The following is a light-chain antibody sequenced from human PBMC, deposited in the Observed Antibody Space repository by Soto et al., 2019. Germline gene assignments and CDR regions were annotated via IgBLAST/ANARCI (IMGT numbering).Light chain of an antibody. Sequence: EIVLTQSPAPLSLSPGERATLSCRASQSVSSYLAWYQQKPGQAPRLLIYDASNRATGIPARFSGSGSGTDFTLTISSLAPEDFAVYYCHQRSNWPLTFGGGTKVEIK. CDR1: QSVSSY. V-gene: IGKV3-11*01. CDR3: HQRSNWPLT. J-gene: IGKJ4*01. CDR2: DAS.